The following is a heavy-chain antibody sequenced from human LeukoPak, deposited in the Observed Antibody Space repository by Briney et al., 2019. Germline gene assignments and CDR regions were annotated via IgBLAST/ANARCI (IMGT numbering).Heavy chain of an antibody. Sequence: PGGSLRLSCAASGFTFSSYGMHWVRQAPGKGLEWVAVILHDGSNKQYADSVKDRFTISRDNSKNTLYLQINSLRAEDTAVYYCATLSGDSHGYDYWGLGTLVTVSS. CDR3: ATLSGDSHGYDY. CDR1: GFTFSSYG. CDR2: ILHDGSNK. J-gene: IGHJ4*02. V-gene: IGHV3-30*03. D-gene: IGHD5-18*01.